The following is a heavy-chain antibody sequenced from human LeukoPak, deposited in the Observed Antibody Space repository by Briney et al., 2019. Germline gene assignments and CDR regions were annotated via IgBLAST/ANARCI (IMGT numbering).Heavy chain of an antibody. CDR3: ASEAGFGRYFDY. D-gene: IGHD3/OR15-3a*01. CDR1: GGSISSSSYY. Sequence: SSETLSLTCTVSGGSISSSSYYWGWIRQPPGKGLEWIGSIYYSGSTYYNPSLKSRVTISVDTSKNQFSLKLSSVTAADTAVYYCASEAGFGRYFDYWGQGTLVTVSS. CDR2: IYYSGST. J-gene: IGHJ4*02. V-gene: IGHV4-39*07.